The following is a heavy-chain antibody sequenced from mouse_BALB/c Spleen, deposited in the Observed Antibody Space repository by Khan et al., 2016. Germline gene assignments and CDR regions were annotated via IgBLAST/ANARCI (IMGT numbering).Heavy chain of an antibody. CDR3: ASYYGSSAWFAY. D-gene: IGHD1-1*01. CDR2: INPSTGYP. J-gene: IGHJ3*01. Sequence: QVQLKESGAELAKPGASVKMSCKASGYTFTSYWMHWVKQRPGQGLEWIGYINPSTGYPEYNQKFKDKATLTADKSSSTAYMQLSSLTSEDSAVYYCASYYGSSAWFAYWGQGTLVTVSA. V-gene: IGHV1-7*01. CDR1: GYTFTSYW.